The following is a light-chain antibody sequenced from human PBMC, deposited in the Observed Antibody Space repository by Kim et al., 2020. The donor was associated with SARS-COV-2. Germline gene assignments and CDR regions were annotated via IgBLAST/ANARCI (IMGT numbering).Light chain of an antibody. CDR2: GAS. J-gene: IGKJ2*01. CDR1: QSVGSSY. Sequence: PGEMASLSCRASQSVGSSYLAWYQQKPGQAPRLLSYGASSRATGIPDRFSGSGSGTDFTLTISRLEPEDFAVYYCQQYGSSPPRYTFGQGTKLEI. V-gene: IGKV3-20*01. CDR3: QQYGSSPPRYT.